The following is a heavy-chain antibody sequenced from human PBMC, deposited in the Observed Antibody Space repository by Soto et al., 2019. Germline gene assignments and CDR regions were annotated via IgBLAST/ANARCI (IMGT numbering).Heavy chain of an antibody. CDR1: GGTFSSYT. J-gene: IGHJ4*02. CDR2: IIPILGIA. Sequence: QVQLVQSGAEVTKPGSSVKVSCKASGGTFSSYTISWVRQAPGQGLEWMGRIIPILGIANYAQKFQGRVTITADKSTSTAYMELSSLRSEDTAVYYCAGSPYYYDSSGYFSYLNYWGQGTLVTVSS. CDR3: AGSPYYYDSSGYFSYLNY. D-gene: IGHD3-22*01. V-gene: IGHV1-69*02.